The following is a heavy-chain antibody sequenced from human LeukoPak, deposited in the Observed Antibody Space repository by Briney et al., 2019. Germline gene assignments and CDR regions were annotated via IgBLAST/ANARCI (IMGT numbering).Heavy chain of an antibody. CDR1: GFPFSTYA. D-gene: IGHD1-26*01. V-gene: IGHV3-23*01. CDR3: AKGALLPAGHTRYFFDY. J-gene: IGHJ4*02. Sequence: GGSLRLSCAASGFPFSTYAMSWVRQAPGKGLEWVPAISGSETSTYYADSVKGRFTISRDTSKNTLYLQMNSLRAEDTAVYYCAKGALLPAGHTRYFFDYWGQGTLVTVSS. CDR2: ISGSETST.